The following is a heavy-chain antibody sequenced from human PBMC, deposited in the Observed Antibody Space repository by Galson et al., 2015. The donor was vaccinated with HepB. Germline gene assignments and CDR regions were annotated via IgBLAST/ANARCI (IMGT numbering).Heavy chain of an antibody. CDR3: AKEDSSGYEYYFGY. CDR2: ISYDGSNK. V-gene: IGHV3-30*18. Sequence: SLRLSCAASGFTFSSYGMHWVRQAPGKGLEWVAVISYDGSNKYYADSVKGRFTISRDNSKNTLYLQMNSLRAEDTAVYYCAKEDSSGYEYYFGYWGQGTLVTVSS. CDR1: GFTFSSYG. D-gene: IGHD3-22*01. J-gene: IGHJ4*02.